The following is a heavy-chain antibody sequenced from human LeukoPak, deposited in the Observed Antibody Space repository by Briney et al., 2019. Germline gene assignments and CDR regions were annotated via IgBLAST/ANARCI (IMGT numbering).Heavy chain of an antibody. V-gene: IGHV3-30*03. CDR1: GFTFSNYG. CDR2: ISYDGSDK. J-gene: IGHJ4*02. Sequence: GRSLRLSCAASGFTFSNYGMHWVRQAPGKGLEWVAVISYDGSDKYYADSVKGRFTISRDNSKNTLYLQMISLRAEDTAVYYCARARSVYGSGSYSPDYWGQGTLVTVSS. CDR3: ARARSVYGSGSYSPDY. D-gene: IGHD3-10*01.